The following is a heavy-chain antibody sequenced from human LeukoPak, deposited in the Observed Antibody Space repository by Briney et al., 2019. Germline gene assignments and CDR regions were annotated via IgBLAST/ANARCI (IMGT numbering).Heavy chain of an antibody. CDR2: IYHSGST. CDR3: ASDSSSWYGYYFDY. V-gene: IGHV4-38-2*01. Sequence: SETLSLTCAVSGYSISSGYYWGWIRQPPGKGLEWIGSIYHSGSTYYNPSLKSRVTISVDTSKNQFSLKLSSVTAADTAVYYCASDSSSWYGYYFDYWGQGTLVTVSS. CDR1: GYSISSGYY. J-gene: IGHJ4*02. D-gene: IGHD6-13*01.